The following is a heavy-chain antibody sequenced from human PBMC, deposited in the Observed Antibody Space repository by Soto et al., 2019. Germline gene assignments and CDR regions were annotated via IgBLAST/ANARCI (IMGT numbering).Heavy chain of an antibody. V-gene: IGHV4-34*01. CDR2: INHSGST. D-gene: IGHD1-1*01. CDR1: GGSLSGYY. CDR3: ARTRNLDV. Sequence: QVQLQQWGAGLLKPSETLSLTCAVYGGSLSGYYGNWIRQSPGKGLEWIGEINHSGSTNYNPSLKTQVTTSIHTSQNQFSLQLSSVTAADTAVYYCARTRNLDVWGQGTTVIVSS. J-gene: IGHJ6*02.